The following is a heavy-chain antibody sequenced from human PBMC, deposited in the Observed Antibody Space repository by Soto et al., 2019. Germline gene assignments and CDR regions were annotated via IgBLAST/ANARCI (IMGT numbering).Heavy chain of an antibody. J-gene: IGHJ4*02. D-gene: IGHD2-15*01. V-gene: IGHV1-3*01. CDR1: GYTFTSYA. CDR2: INAGNGNT. Sequence: ASVKVSCKASGYTFTSYAMHWVRQAPGQRLEWMGWINAGNGNTKYSQKFQGRVTITRDTSASTAYMELSSLRSEDTAVYYCATDCSGGSCYSFFGYWGQGTLVTVSS. CDR3: ATDCSGGSCYSFFGY.